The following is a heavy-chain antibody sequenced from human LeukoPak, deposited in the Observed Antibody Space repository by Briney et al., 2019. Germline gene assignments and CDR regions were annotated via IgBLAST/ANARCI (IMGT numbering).Heavy chain of an antibody. V-gene: IGHV3-7*01. CDR1: GFTFSRYW. Sequence: PGGSLRISFAAPGFTFSRYWITLVRQAPGKGLEWVANIKEDGSENSYVESVKGRFTISRDNAKNSLYLQLNSLRAEDTAVYFCARQRYSDYWGQGTLVTVSS. CDR2: IKEDGSEN. D-gene: IGHD1-1*01. CDR3: ARQRYSDY. J-gene: IGHJ4*02.